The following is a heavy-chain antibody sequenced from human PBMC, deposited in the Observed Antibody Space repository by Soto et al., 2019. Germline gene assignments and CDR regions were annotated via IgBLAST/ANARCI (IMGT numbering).Heavy chain of an antibody. CDR2: IIPIFGTA. CDR1: GGTFSSYA. J-gene: IGHJ4*02. V-gene: IGHV1-69*06. CDR3: ATPPGITATTLDY. D-gene: IGHD1-7*01. Sequence: ASVKVSCKASGGTFSSYAISWVRQAPGQGLEWMGGIIPIFGTANYAQKFQGRVTITADKSTSTAYMELSSLRSEATAVYYWATPPGITATTLDYWGQGILVTVPS.